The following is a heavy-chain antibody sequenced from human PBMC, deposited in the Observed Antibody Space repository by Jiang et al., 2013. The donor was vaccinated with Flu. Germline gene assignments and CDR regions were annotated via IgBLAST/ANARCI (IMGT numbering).Heavy chain of an antibody. J-gene: IGHJ4*02. Sequence: GSGLVKPSQTLSLTCTVSGGSISSGSYYWSWIRQPAGKGLEWIGRIYTSGSTNYNPSLKSRVTISVDTSKNQFSLKLSSVTAADTAVYYCARELYYDFWSFDYWGQGTLVTVSS. CDR2: IYTSGST. V-gene: IGHV4-61*02. CDR1: GGSISSGSYY. D-gene: IGHD3-3*01. CDR3: ARELYYDFWSFDY.